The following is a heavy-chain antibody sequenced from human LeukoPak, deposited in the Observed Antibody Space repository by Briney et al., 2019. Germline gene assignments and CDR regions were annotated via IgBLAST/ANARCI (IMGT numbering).Heavy chain of an antibody. CDR3: AKTPVGMVTLDY. J-gene: IGHJ4*02. Sequence: ASVKVSCKASGYTFTGYYMHWVRQAPGQGLEWMGWINPNSGGTNYAQKFQGRVTMTRDTSISTAYMELSRLRSEDTAVYYCAKTPVGMVTLDYWGQGTLVTVSS. D-gene: IGHD5-24*01. CDR2: INPNSGGT. V-gene: IGHV1-2*02. CDR1: GYTFTGYY.